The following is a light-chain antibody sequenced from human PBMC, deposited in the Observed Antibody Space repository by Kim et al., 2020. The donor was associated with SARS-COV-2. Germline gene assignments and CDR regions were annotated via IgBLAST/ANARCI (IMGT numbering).Light chain of an antibody. CDR2: LNSDGSH. J-gene: IGLJ2*01. V-gene: IGLV4-69*01. CDR3: QTWGTGIVV. Sequence: QLVLTQSPSASASLGASVKLTRTLSSGHSSYAIAWHQQQSEKGPRYLMKLNSDGSHNKGDGVPDRFSGSSSGAERYLTISSLQSEDEADYYCQTWGTGIVVFGGGTQMTVL. CDR1: SGHSSYA.